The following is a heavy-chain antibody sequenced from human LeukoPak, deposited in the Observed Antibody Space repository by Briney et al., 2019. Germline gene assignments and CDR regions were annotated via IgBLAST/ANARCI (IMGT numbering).Heavy chain of an antibody. D-gene: IGHD3-3*01. CDR1: GFTLSDY. V-gene: IGHV3-48*02. Sequence: GGSLRLSCAASGFTLSDYMNWVRQAPGKGLEWVSYISSASSTMYYADSVKGRFTISRDNAKNSLYLQMNSLRDEDTAVYYCARESAYAFWYWGQGTLVAVSS. CDR2: ISSASSTM. CDR3: ARESAYAFWY. J-gene: IGHJ4*02.